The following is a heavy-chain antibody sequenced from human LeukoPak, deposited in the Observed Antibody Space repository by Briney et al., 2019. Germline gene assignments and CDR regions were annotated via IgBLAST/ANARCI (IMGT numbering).Heavy chain of an antibody. V-gene: IGHV3-48*01. D-gene: IGHD1-1*01. J-gene: IGHJ4*02. CDR1: GFPFSSYS. CDR3: VRVKGTYFDF. Sequence: GGSLRLSCAASGFPFSSYSMNWVRQAPGKGLEWVSYTSASGSNIYYLDSVKGRFTVSRDNAMNSLFLQMDRPRAEDTAVYYCVRVKGTYFDFWGQGTLVTVSS. CDR2: TSASGSNI.